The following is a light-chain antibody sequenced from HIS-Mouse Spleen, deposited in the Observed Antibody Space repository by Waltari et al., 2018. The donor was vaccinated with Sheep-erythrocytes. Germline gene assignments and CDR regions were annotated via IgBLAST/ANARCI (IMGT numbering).Light chain of an antibody. CDR3: QQANSFPIT. Sequence: DIPITKSQSSVTPSVGDRFPITSRESQGISSGLDWYQQKPVKAHKLLIYAASSLQSGVPSRFRGSGSGTDFTLTISSLQHEDFATYYCQQANSFPITFGQGTRLEIK. J-gene: IGKJ5*01. CDR2: AAS. CDR1: QGISSG. V-gene: IGKV1-12*01.